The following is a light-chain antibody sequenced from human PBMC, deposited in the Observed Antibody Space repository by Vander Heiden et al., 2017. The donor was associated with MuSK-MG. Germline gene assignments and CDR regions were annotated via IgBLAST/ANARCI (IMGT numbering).Light chain of an antibody. V-gene: IGLV2-8*01. Sequence: QSALTQPPSASGSPGQSVTISCTGTSSDVGGYNYVSWYQQHPGKAPNLMIYEVSKRPSGVPDRFSGSKSGNTASLTVSGLQAEDEADYYCSSYAGSNKVFGGGTKLTVL. CDR1: SSDVGGYNY. J-gene: IGLJ2*01. CDR3: SSYAGSNKV. CDR2: EVS.